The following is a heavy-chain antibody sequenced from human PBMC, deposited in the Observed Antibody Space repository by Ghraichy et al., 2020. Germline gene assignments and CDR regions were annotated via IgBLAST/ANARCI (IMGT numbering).Heavy chain of an antibody. Sequence: SETLSLTCVVSGVTSNTYYWTWIRQPPGKGLEWIGEINYSGYITYNPSLKSRVTISLDTSKSQFSLNLTSVTAADTAVYYCAISRSQWLGAFDIWGQGKWSPSPQ. CDR3: AISRSQWLGAFDI. D-gene: IGHD3-22*01. CDR2: INYSGYI. CDR1: GVTSNTYY. J-gene: IGHJ3*02. V-gene: IGHV4-34*08.